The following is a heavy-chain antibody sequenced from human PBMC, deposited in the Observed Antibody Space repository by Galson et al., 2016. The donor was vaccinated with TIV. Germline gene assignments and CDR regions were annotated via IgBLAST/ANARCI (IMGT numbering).Heavy chain of an antibody. CDR2: ISGGGGST. J-gene: IGHJ6*02. D-gene: IGHD3-22*01. Sequence: SLRLSCAASGFTFSIFAMTWVRQAPGMGLEWVSAISGGGGSTYYADSVKGRFTISRDNSKNTLFLQMNSLRAEDTAVYYCTKVPSSGFSYYYGLDVWGQGTTVTVPS. V-gene: IGHV3-23*01. CDR3: TKVPSSGFSYYYGLDV. CDR1: GFTFSIFA.